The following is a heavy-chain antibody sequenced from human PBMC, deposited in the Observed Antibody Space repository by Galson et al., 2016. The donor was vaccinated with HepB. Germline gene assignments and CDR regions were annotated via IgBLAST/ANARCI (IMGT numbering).Heavy chain of an antibody. CDR3: ARDDDYVWGTYRYTRTVPQYYFDY. Sequence: SLRLSCAASGFTFSSYAMHWVRQAPGKGLEWVAVISFDGSNNFYADSVKGRFTIPRDNSKNTLYLQMNSLRAEDTAVYYCARDDDYVWGTYRYTRTVPQYYFDYWGQG. V-gene: IGHV3-30-3*01. D-gene: IGHD3-16*02. J-gene: IGHJ4*02. CDR1: GFTFSSYA. CDR2: ISFDGSNN.